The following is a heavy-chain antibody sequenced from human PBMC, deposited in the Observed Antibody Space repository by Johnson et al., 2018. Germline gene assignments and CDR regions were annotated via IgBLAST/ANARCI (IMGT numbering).Heavy chain of an antibody. CDR1: GFTFDDYA. Sequence: VQLVQSGGGLVQPGRSLRLSCAASGFTFDDYAMHWVRQAPGKGLEWVSGISWNSGSIGYADSVKGRFTISRDNVKNSLYVQMNSLRAEDTALYYCAKDKGTVGVYYYDYGMDVWGKGTTVTVSS. D-gene: IGHD1-26*01. V-gene: IGHV3-9*01. CDR3: AKDKGTVGVYYYDYGMDV. J-gene: IGHJ6*04. CDR2: ISWNSGSI.